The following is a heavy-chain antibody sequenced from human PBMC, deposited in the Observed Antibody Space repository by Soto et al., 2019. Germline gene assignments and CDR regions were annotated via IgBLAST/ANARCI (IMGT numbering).Heavy chain of an antibody. D-gene: IGHD3-16*01. Sequence: SETLSLTCTVSGGSISSGGYYWSWIRQHPGKGLEWIGYIYYSGSTYYNPSLKSRVTISVDTSKNQFSLKLSSVTTADTAVYYCARGPGIMAKIDYWGQGTLVTVSS. CDR2: IYYSGST. J-gene: IGHJ4*02. CDR1: GGSISSGGYY. V-gene: IGHV4-31*03. CDR3: ARGPGIMAKIDY.